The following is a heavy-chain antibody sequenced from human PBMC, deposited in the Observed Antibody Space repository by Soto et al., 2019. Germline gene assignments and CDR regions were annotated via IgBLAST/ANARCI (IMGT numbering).Heavy chain of an antibody. D-gene: IGHD1-26*01. CDR2: IIPILGIA. CDR3: ARMAELLKAFDI. V-gene: IGHV1-69*02. CDR1: GGTFSSYT. Sequence: ASVKVSCKASGGTFSSYTISWVRQAPGQGLEWMGRIIPILGIANYAQKFQGRVTITADKSTSTAYMELSSLRSEDTAVYYCARMAELLKAFDIWGQGTMVTVSS. J-gene: IGHJ3*02.